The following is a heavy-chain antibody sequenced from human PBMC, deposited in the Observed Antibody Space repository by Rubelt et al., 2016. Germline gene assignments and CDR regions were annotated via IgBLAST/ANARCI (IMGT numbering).Heavy chain of an antibody. CDR1: GGSFSGYY. Sequence: QVQLQQWGAGLLKPSETLSLTCAVYGGSFSGYYWSWIRQPPGKGLEWIGEINHSGSTNYNPSLKMRGTISVETAKNQCVLKLGSVTAADTAVYYCASDHYDFWSGYYSLGSSPVWGQGTTVTVSS. J-gene: IGHJ6*02. CDR3: ASDHYDFWSGYYSLGSSPV. CDR2: INHSGST. D-gene: IGHD3-3*01. V-gene: IGHV4-34*01.